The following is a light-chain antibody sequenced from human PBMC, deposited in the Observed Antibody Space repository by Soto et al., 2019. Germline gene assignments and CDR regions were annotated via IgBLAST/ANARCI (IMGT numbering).Light chain of an antibody. CDR3: LQYSSHSWT. CDR2: DAS. CDR1: RSISDW. Sequence: DIQMTQFPSTLTPSVGDRVTITCRASRSISDWLAWYQQKPGKAPKLLIFDASTLKSGVSSRFSGNGSGTEFTLTITGLQPEDVATYYCLQYSSHSWTFGQGTKVDIK. J-gene: IGKJ1*01. V-gene: IGKV1-5*01.